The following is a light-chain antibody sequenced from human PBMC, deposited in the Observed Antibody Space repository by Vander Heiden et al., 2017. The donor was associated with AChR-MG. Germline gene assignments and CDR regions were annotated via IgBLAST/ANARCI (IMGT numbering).Light chain of an antibody. V-gene: IGKV1-5*03. Sequence: DIQMTQSPSTLSASVGDRVTITCRASQSISNWLAWYQQKPGKAPKRLIYKEASLETGVPSRFSSSGSGTEFTLTISSLQPDDSATYYCQQYKSYPYSFGQGTKLEIK. CDR1: QSISNW. CDR2: KEA. J-gene: IGKJ2*03. CDR3: QQYKSYPYS.